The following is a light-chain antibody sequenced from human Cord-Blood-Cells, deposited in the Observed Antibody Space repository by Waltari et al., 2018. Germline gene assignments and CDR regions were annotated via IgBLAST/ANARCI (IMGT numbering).Light chain of an antibody. Sequence: DIQMTQSPSSLSASVGDRVTITCRASQSISSYLNWYQQQPGKAPKLLIYAASSLQSGVPSRFSGSGSGTDFTLTISRLQPEDFTTYYCQQSYSTLWGTFGQGTKLEIK. J-gene: IGKJ2*02. CDR2: AAS. CDR3: QQSYSTLWGT. V-gene: IGKV1-39*01. CDR1: QSISSY.